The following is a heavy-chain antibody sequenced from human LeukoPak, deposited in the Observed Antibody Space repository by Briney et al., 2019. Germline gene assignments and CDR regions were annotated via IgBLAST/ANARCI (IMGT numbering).Heavy chain of an antibody. CDR2: ISYSGST. V-gene: IGHV4-59*01. CDR3: ARYDHGDCWFDP. D-gene: IGHD4-17*01. Sequence: PSETLSLTCTVSGGSMNNYYWSWIRQPPGKGLEWIGYISYSGSTNYSPSLRSRVTISVDTSKNQFSLKLSSVTAADTALYYCARYDHGDCWFDPWGQGTLVTVSS. CDR1: GGSMNNYY. J-gene: IGHJ5*02.